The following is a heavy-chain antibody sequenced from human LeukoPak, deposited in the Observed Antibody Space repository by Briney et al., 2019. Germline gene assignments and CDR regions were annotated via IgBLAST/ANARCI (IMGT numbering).Heavy chain of an antibody. Sequence: GGSLRLSCTASGFTFSSYWMSWVRQAPGKGLEWVANIKHDGSDKYYVDSVKGRSTISRDNAKNSLYLQMNSLRAEDTAVYYCARDSQQSSFDYWGQGSLVTVSS. CDR1: GFTFSSYW. D-gene: IGHD6-13*01. V-gene: IGHV3-7*04. CDR2: IKHDGSDK. J-gene: IGHJ4*02. CDR3: ARDSQQSSFDY.